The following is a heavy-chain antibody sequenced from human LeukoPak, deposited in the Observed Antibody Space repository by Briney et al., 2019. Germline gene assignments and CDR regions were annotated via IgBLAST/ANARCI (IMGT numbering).Heavy chain of an antibody. CDR1: GFTFSSYS. D-gene: IGHD1-1*01. V-gene: IGHV3-21*01. CDR3: ARDLHQGWAWNEFYYYYYGMDV. Sequence: KSGGSLRLSCAASGFTFSSYSMNWVRQAPGKGLEWVSSISSSSSYIYYADSVKGRFTISRDNAKNSLYLQMNSLRAEDTAVYYCARDLHQGWAWNEFYYYYYGMDVWGQGTTVTVSS. J-gene: IGHJ6*02. CDR2: ISSSSSYI.